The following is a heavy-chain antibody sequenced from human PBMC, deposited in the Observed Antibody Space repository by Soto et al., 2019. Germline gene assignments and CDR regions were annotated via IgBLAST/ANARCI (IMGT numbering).Heavy chain of an antibody. J-gene: IGHJ4*02. CDR1: GFSLSTTGMG. V-gene: IGHV2-5*02. CDR2: IYWADGK. D-gene: IGHD6-19*01. CDR3: AHKNSCWAGFRD. Sequence: QITLRESGPTLVKPTQTLTLTCTFSGFSLSTTGMGVGWVRHPPGKALEWLALIYWADGKRYSPSLNNRLTITKDHPKNPVGLKKTNIDPGDTAKYYCAHKNSCWAGFRDWGQGTLVTVSS.